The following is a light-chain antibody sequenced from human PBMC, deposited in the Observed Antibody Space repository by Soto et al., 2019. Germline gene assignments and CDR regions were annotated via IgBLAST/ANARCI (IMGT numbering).Light chain of an antibody. CDR3: QQYYSTSRVT. J-gene: IGKJ3*01. Sequence: DIVMTQSPDSLAGSLGERATINCKSSQSVLYSSNNTNYLAWYQQKPGQPPKLLIYWASTRESGVPDRFSGSGSGTDLTLTISSLQAEDVAVYYCQQYYSTSRVTFGPGTKVDIK. V-gene: IGKV4-1*01. CDR1: QSVLYSSNNTNY. CDR2: WAS.